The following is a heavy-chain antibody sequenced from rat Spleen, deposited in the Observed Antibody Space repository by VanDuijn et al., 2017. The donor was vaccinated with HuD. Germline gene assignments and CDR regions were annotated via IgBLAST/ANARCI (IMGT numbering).Heavy chain of an antibody. J-gene: IGHJ3*01. V-gene: IGHV2-1*01. CDR3: TSPFRWFAY. Sequence: QVQLKESGPGLVQPSQTLSLTCTVSGFSLISNSVHRVRQPPGKGLEWMGGIWGDESTNYNSALKSRLSISRDTSKSQVFLKMNSLQTEDTAIYFCTSPFRWFAYWGQGTLVTVSS. CDR1: GFSLISNS. CDR2: IWGDEST.